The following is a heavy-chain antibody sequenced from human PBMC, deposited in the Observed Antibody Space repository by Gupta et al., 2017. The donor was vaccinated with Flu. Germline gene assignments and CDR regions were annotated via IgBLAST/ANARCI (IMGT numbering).Heavy chain of an antibody. J-gene: IGHJ4*02. CDR2: ISSSSSYI. V-gene: IGHV3-21*01. D-gene: IGHD5-24*01. CDR1: GFTFSTYS. Sequence: EVQLVESGGGLVKPGGSLRLSWAASGFTFSTYSMNWVRQAPGKGLEWVSSISSSSSYIYYADSVKGRFTISRDNAKNSLYLQMNSLRAEDTAVYYCARDRDGYNWFDYWGQGTLVTVSS. CDR3: ARDRDGYNWFDY.